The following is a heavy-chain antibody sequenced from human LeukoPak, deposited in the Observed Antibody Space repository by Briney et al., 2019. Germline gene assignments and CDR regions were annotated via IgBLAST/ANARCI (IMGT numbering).Heavy chain of an antibody. CDR3: ARGPLWAEFWEPTDY. D-gene: IGHD3-3*01. CDR1: GYTFTSYG. J-gene: IGHJ4*02. Sequence: RASVKVSCKASGYTFTSYGISWVRQAPGQGLEWMGWISAYNGNTNYAQKLQGRVTMTTNTSTSTVYMELRSLRSDDTAVYYCARGPLWAEFWEPTDYWGQGTLVTVSS. V-gene: IGHV1-18*01. CDR2: ISAYNGNT.